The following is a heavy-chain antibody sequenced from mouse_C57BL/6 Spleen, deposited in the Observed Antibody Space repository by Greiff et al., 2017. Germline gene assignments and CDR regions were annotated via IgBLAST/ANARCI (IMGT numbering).Heavy chain of an antibody. CDR3: ASAYGSYFDY. V-gene: IGHV5-9*01. Sequence: EVMLVESGGGLVKPGGSLKLSCAASGFTFSSYTMSWVRQTPEKRLEWVATISGGGGNTYYPDSVKGRFTISRDNAKNTLYLQMSSLRSEDTALYYCASAYGSYFDYWGQGTTLTVSS. CDR2: ISGGGGNT. D-gene: IGHD2-1*01. J-gene: IGHJ2*01. CDR1: GFTFSSYT.